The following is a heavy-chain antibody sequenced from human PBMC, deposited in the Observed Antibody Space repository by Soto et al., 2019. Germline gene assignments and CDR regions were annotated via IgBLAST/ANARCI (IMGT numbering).Heavy chain of an antibody. V-gene: IGHV1-18*02. CDR2: VSGYNGIT. CDR1: GYSLTRHG. CDR3: QYYFDS. D-gene: IGHD2-8*02. J-gene: IGHJ4*02. Sequence: NVSCTASGYSLTRHGFSWVRQAPGHGLEWMAWVSGYNGITDIAPKFQGRVTLTIEPTTNTAYMELRRLRSDSDTGPNFQYYFDSWGQGTPLTVS.